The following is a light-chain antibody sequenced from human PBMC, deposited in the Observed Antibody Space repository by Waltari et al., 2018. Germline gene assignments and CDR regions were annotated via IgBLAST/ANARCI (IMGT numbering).Light chain of an antibody. J-gene: IGKJ2*01. CDR2: GAP. V-gene: IGKV3-20*01. CDR1: QRLTTFY. Sequence: ATLSSRAQQRLTTFYLAWCHHKPGQAPRLVIYGAPSRAAGIPERFSGSGSGTDFTLTISRLEPEDCAMYYCQQYGSSILYTFGQGTKLEIK. CDR3: QQYGSSILYT.